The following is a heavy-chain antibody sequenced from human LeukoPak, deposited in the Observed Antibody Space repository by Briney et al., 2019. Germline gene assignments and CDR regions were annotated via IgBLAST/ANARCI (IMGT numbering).Heavy chain of an antibody. J-gene: IGHJ4*02. V-gene: IGHV4-61*02. CDR3: ARSYDSSGSDY. CDR1: GGSSSSGCYY. CDR2: IYTSGTT. D-gene: IGHD3-22*01. Sequence: SETLSLTCTVSGGSSSSGCYYWSWIRQPAGKGLEWIGRIYTSGTTNYNPSLKSRVTISVDTSKNQFSLELSSVTAADTAVYYCARSYDSSGSDYWGQGTLVTVSS.